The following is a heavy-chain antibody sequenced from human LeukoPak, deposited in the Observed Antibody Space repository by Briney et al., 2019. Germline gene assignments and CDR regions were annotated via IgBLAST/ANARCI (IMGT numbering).Heavy chain of an antibody. CDR3: AKEKSQCSGGSCSYAFDI. CDR1: GFTFSNYW. D-gene: IGHD2-15*01. CDR2: IDSDGSTT. V-gene: IGHV3-74*01. Sequence: GGSLRLSCAASGFTFSNYWMHWVRQVPGKGPVWVSRIDSDGSTTNYADSVKGRFAISRDNAKNTLYLQMNSLRAEDTALYYCAKEKSQCSGGSCSYAFDIWGQGTMVTVSS. J-gene: IGHJ3*02.